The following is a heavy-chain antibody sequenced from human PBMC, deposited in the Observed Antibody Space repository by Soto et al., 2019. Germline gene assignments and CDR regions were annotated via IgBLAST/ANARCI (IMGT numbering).Heavy chain of an antibody. CDR1: GFTFSSYA. Sequence: GGSLRLSCAASGFTFSSYAMSWVRQAPGKGLEWVSAISGSGGSTYYADSVKGRFTISRDNSKNTLCLQMNSLRAEDTAVYYCARGSEYYYGSRHFDPWGQGTLVTVSS. CDR3: ARGSEYYYGSRHFDP. J-gene: IGHJ5*02. D-gene: IGHD3-10*01. V-gene: IGHV3-23*01. CDR2: ISGSGGST.